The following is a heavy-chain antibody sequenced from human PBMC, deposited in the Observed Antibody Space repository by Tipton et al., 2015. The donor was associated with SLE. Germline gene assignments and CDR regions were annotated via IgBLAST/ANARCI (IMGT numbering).Heavy chain of an antibody. Sequence: TLSLTCTVSGGSISSYYWSWIRQPAGKGLEWIGRIYTYGSTNYNPSLKSRVSLSLGTSNNQFSLSLRFVTAADTAVYYCAREVEYASSSGGYFCYYMDVWGKGTTVTVS. CDR2: IYTYGST. CDR3: AREVEYASSSGGYFCYYMDV. CDR1: GGSISSYY. J-gene: IGHJ6*03. V-gene: IGHV4-4*07. D-gene: IGHD6-6*01.